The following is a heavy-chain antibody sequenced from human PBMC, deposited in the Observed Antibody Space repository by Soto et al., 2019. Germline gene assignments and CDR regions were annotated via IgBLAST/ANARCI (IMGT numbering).Heavy chain of an antibody. Sequence: VQLVESGGGVVQPGRSLKLSCAASGFTFSNYAIHWVRQAPGKGLEWVAVIASDGKDKRYADSVKGRFTISRDNSKNTVYLQMNSLRGEDTAVYYCAKDGAIAAADYFFDYWGQGSLVTVSS. J-gene: IGHJ4*02. CDR2: IASDGKDK. CDR1: GFTFSNYA. CDR3: AKDGAIAAADYFFDY. D-gene: IGHD6-13*01. V-gene: IGHV3-30*18.